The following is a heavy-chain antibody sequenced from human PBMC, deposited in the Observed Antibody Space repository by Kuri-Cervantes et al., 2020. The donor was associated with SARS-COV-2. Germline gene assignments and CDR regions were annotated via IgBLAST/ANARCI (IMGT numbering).Heavy chain of an antibody. Sequence: LSLTCAASGFTFSNAWMSWVRQAPGKGLEWVGRIKSKTDGGTTDYAAPVKGRFTISRDDSKNTLYLQMNSLRAEDTAVYYCAREGHDYSNCGRWFDPWGQGTLVTVSS. J-gene: IGHJ5*02. CDR3: AREGHDYSNCGRWFDP. CDR2: IKSKTDGGTT. CDR1: GFTFSNAW. D-gene: IGHD4-11*01. V-gene: IGHV3-15*05.